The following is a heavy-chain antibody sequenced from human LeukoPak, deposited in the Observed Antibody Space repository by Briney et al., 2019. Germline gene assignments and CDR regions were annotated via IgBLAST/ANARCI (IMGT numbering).Heavy chain of an antibody. V-gene: IGHV1-2*02. D-gene: IGHD3-16*01. CDR1: GYTFTSYY. Sequence: EASVKVSCKASGYTFTSYYMHWVRQAPGQGLEWMGWINPNSGGTNYAQKFQGRVTMTRDTSISTAYMELSRLRSDDTAVYYCARVRKMITFGGVSPIDYWGQGTLVTVSS. CDR2: INPNSGGT. J-gene: IGHJ4*02. CDR3: ARVRKMITFGGVSPIDY.